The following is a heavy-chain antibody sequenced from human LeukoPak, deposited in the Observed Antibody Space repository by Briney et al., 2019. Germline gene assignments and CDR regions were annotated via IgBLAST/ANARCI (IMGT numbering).Heavy chain of an antibody. V-gene: IGHV4-59*08. CDR3: ASGSVARFDY. Sequence: SETLSLTCTVSGGSISSYYWSWIRQPPGKGLEWIGYIYYSGSTNYNPSLKSRVTISGDTSKRQFSLKLSAVTPADTAVYYCASGSVARFDYWGQGALVTVSS. CDR1: GGSISSYY. J-gene: IGHJ4*02. D-gene: IGHD5-12*01. CDR2: IYYSGST.